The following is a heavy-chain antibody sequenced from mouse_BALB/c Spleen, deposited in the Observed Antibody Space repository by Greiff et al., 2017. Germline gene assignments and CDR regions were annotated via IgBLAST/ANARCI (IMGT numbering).Heavy chain of an antibody. V-gene: IGHV5-17*02. CDR2: ISSGSSTI. CDR1: GFTFSSFG. Sequence: EVMLVESGGGLVQPGGSRKLSCAASGFTFSSFGMHWVRQAPEKGLEWVAYISSGSSTIYYADTVKGRFTISRDNPKNTLFLQMTSLRSEDTAMYYCAREEYGNLFAYWGQGTLVTVSA. D-gene: IGHD2-10*02. J-gene: IGHJ3*01. CDR3: AREEYGNLFAY.